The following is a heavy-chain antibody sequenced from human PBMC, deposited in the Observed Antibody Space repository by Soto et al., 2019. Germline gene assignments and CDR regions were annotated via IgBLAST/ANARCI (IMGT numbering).Heavy chain of an antibody. CDR2: IYYSGST. D-gene: IGHD6-19*01. V-gene: IGHV4-39*01. CDR3: ARQWSSSGWHGTSNWFDP. CDR1: GGSISSSSYY. J-gene: IGHJ5*02. Sequence: SETLSLTCTVSGGSISSSSYYWGWIRQPPGKGLEWIGSIYYSGSTYYNPSLKSRVTISVDTSKNQFSLKLSSVTAADTAVYYCARQWSSSGWHGTSNWFDPWGQGTLVTVSS.